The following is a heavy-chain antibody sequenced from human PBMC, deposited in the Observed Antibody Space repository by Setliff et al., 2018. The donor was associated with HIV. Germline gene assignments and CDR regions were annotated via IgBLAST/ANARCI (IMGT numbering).Heavy chain of an antibody. J-gene: IGHJ3*02. CDR3: ARSKTFYDFWGGYYTHGAFKI. Sequence: SETLSLTCTASGGSFTSRSYYWGWIRQPPGKGLEWIGSIFYSGITYYNPSLKSRVTISVDTSKNQFSLNPTSVTAADTAVYYCARSKTFYDFWGGYYTHGAFKIWGLGTMVTVSS. CDR2: IFYSGIT. V-gene: IGHV4-39*01. D-gene: IGHD3-3*01. CDR1: GGSFTSRSYY.